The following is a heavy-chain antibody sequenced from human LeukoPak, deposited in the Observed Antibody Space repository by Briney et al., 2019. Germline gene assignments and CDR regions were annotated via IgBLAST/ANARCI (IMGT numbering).Heavy chain of an antibody. CDR2: IIPILGIA. D-gene: IGHD7-27*01. V-gene: IGHV1-69*02. Sequence: SVKVSCKASGGTFSSYTISWVRQAPGQGLEWMGRIIPILGIANYAQKFQGRVTITADKSTSTAYMELSSLRSEDTAVYYRARGGQESNWGSTRYWGQGTLVTVSS. CDR3: ARGGQESNWGSTRY. CDR1: GGTFSSYT. J-gene: IGHJ4*02.